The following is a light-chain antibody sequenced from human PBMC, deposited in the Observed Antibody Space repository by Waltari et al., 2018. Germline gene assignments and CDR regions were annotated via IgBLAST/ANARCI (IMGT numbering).Light chain of an antibody. J-gene: IGLJ2*01. V-gene: IGLV2-14*01. Sequence: QSALTQPASVSGSHGQSITISCTGTNSDIGYYNYVSWYQQYPGKAPKLMIFDVTRWPSGVSHRFSGSKSGNTASLTISGLQAEDEADYFCAAYTSTNTVIFGGGTKVTVL. CDR1: NSDIGYYNY. CDR3: AAYTSTNTVI. CDR2: DVT.